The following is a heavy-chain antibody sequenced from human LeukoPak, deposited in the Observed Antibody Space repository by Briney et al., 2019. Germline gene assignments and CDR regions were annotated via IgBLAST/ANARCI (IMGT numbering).Heavy chain of an antibody. V-gene: IGHV1-18*01. CDR1: GYTFTSYG. Sequence: ASVKVSCKASGYTFTSYGISWVRQAPGQGLEWMGWINAYNGNTNYAQKLQGRVTMTTDTSTSTAYMELRSLRSDDTAVYYCARGGGITIFGVALDDAFDIWGQGTMVTVSS. J-gene: IGHJ3*02. CDR3: ARGGGITIFGVALDDAFDI. D-gene: IGHD3-3*01. CDR2: INAYNGNT.